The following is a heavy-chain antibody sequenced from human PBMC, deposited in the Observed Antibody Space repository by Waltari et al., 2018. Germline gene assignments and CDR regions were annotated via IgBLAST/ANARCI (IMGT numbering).Heavy chain of an antibody. CDR3: ARGVWPYSYGHHFDY. CDR2: ISSSGSTI. D-gene: IGHD5-18*01. CDR1: GFTFSSYE. V-gene: IGHV3-48*03. J-gene: IGHJ4*02. Sequence: EVQLVESGGGLVQPGGSLRLSCAASGFTFSSYEMNWVRQAPGKGLEFVSYISSSGSTIYYAYSVKGRFTISRDNAKNSLYLQMNSLRAEDTAVYYCARGVWPYSYGHHFDYWGQGTLVTVSS.